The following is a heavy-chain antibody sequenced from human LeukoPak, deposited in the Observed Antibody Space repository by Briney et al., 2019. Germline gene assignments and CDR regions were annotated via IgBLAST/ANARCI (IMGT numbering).Heavy chain of an antibody. D-gene: IGHD4-17*01. Sequence: ASVKVSCKASGYTFTSYGISWVRQAPGQGLEWMGWISAYNGNTDYAQKLQGRVTMTTDTSTSTAHMELRSLRSDDTAVYYCARVTQTDYDFDYWGQGTLVTVSS. V-gene: IGHV1-18*01. CDR1: GYTFTSYG. J-gene: IGHJ4*02. CDR2: ISAYNGNT. CDR3: ARVTQTDYDFDY.